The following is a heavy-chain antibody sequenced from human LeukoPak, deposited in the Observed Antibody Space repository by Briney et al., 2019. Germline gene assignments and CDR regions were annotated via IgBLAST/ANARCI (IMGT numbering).Heavy chain of an antibody. CDR2: IKQDGSEK. V-gene: IGHV3-7*03. D-gene: IGHD6-13*01. J-gene: IGHJ5*02. CDR3: ARGGSSWPYNWFVP. Sequence: GGSLRLSCAASGFTFSSHWMSWVRQAPGKGLEWVANIKQDGSEKYYVDSVKGRFTISRDNAKNSLYLQMNSLRAEDTAVYYCARGGSSWPYNWFVPWGQGTLVTVSS. CDR1: GFTFSSHW.